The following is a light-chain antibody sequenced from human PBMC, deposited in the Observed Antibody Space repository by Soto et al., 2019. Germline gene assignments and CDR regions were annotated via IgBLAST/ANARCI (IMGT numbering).Light chain of an antibody. V-gene: IGKV1-5*03. J-gene: IGKJ1*01. Sequence: DIQMTQSPSTLSASVGDRVTITCRASQSIGSWLAWYQQKPGQAPKVLIYKASSLESGVPSRFSGSGSGTEFTLTIRSLQPDDFATYYCQQYNIYGTFGQGTKV. CDR1: QSIGSW. CDR3: QQYNIYGT. CDR2: KAS.